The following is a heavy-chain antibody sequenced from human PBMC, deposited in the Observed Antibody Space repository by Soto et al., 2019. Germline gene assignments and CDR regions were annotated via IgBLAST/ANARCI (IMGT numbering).Heavy chain of an antibody. Sequence: ASVKVSCKASGYTFTGYYMHWVRQAPGRGLEWMGWINPNSGGTNYAQKFQGRVTMTRDTSISTAYMELSRLRSDDTAVYYCARTQADILTGYSYYYGMDVWGQGTTVTVSS. CDR3: ARTQADILTGYSYYYGMDV. D-gene: IGHD3-9*01. V-gene: IGHV1-2*02. CDR1: GYTFTGYY. CDR2: INPNSGGT. J-gene: IGHJ6*02.